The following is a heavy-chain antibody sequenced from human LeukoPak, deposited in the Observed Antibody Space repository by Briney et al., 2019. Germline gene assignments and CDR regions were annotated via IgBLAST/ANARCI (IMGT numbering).Heavy chain of an antibody. V-gene: IGHV3-74*01. CDR1: GFTFSNYW. Sequence: SGGSLRLSCAASGFTFSNYWMHWVCQAPGKGLVWVSRINGDGISTGYADSVKGRFTVSRDNAKKTLYLQMNSLRAEDTAVYYCARDVGNFDYWGQGTLVTVSS. CDR3: ARDVGNFDY. J-gene: IGHJ4*02. CDR2: INGDGIST.